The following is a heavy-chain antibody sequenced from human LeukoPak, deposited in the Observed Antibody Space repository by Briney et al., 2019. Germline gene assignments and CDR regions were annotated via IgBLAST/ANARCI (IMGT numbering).Heavy chain of an antibody. J-gene: IGHJ4*02. V-gene: IGHV1-69*04. CDR2: IIPILGIA. CDR1: GGTFSSYA. D-gene: IGHD5-18*01. Sequence: SVKVSCKASGGTFSSYAISWVRQAPGQGLECMGRIIPILGIANYAQKFQGRVTINANTSTSTAYMELSSLRSEDTAVYYCARDPSARGSSSGYVYWGQGTLVTVSS. CDR3: ARDPSARGSSSGYVY.